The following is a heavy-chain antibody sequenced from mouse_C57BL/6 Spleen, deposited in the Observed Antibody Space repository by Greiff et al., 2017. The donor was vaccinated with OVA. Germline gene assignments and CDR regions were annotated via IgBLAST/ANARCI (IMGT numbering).Heavy chain of an antibody. CDR3: ARGGGNYLDY. CDR1: GFTFSSYA. D-gene: IGHD1-1*02. Sequence: EVQVVESGGGLVKPGGSLKLSCAASGFTFSSYAMSWVRQTPEKRLEWVATISDGGSYTYYPDNVKGRFTISRDNAKNNLYLQMSHLKSEDTAMYYCARGGGNYLDYWGQGTTLTVSS. CDR2: ISDGGSYT. J-gene: IGHJ2*01. V-gene: IGHV5-4*01.